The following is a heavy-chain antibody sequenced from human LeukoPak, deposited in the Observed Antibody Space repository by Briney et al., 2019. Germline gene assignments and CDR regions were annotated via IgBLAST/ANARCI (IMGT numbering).Heavy chain of an antibody. Sequence: SETLSLTCTGSGGSVSNSNYYCGWVRQPPGKGLEWIGSIYYSGSTYYNPSLKSRVTISVDTSKNQFSLKLSSVTAADTAVYYCARQRGYCSGGSCYGMFDYWGQGTLVTVSS. CDR2: IYYSGST. V-gene: IGHV4-39*01. J-gene: IGHJ4*02. D-gene: IGHD2-15*01. CDR1: GGSVSNSNYY. CDR3: ARQRGYCSGGSCYGMFDY.